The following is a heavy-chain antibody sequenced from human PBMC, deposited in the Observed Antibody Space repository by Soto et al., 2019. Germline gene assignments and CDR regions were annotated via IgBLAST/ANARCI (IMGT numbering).Heavy chain of an antibody. Sequence: GGSLRLSCAASGFTFSNAWMNWVRQAPGKGLEWVGRIKSKTDGGTTDYAAPVKGRFTISRDDSKNTLFLQMNSLKTEDTAVYYCTAANYFYYGMDVWGQGTTVTVSS. V-gene: IGHV3-15*07. CDR3: TAANYFYYGMDV. CDR1: GFTFSNAW. CDR2: IKSKTDGGTT. D-gene: IGHD3-10*01. J-gene: IGHJ6*02.